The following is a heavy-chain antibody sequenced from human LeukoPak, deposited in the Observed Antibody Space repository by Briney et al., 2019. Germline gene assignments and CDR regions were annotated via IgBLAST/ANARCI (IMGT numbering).Heavy chain of an antibody. V-gene: IGHV3-30*04. CDR1: GFTFSSSA. D-gene: IGHD1-1*01. CDR3: ARDPYNGAYSEGYYYYYMDV. Sequence: PGGSLRLSCAASGFTFSSSAIHWVRQAPGKGLEWVAVISFDGSHKYYADSVKGRFTISRDNAKNSLYLQMNSLRVEDTAIYYCARDPYNGAYSEGYYYYYMDVWGKGTTVTVSS. J-gene: IGHJ6*03. CDR2: ISFDGSHK.